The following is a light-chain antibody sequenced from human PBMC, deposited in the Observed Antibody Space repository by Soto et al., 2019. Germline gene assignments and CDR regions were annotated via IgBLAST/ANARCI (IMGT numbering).Light chain of an antibody. CDR1: SSDVGGYNY. V-gene: IGLV2-8*01. J-gene: IGLJ1*01. CDR3: SSYAGSSNV. Sequence: QSALTQPRSVSGSPGQSVTISCTGTSSDVGGYNYVSWYLQHPGKAPKVMIYEVNKRPSGVPDRFSGSKSGNTASLTVSGLQAEDEADYYCSSYAGSSNVFGSGTKLTVL. CDR2: EVN.